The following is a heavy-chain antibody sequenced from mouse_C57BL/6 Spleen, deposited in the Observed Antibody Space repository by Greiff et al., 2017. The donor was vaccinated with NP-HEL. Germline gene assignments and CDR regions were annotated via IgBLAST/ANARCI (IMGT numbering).Heavy chain of an antibody. D-gene: IGHD1-1*01. J-gene: IGHJ1*03. CDR3: ARSGRYYGSSYWYCDV. V-gene: IGHV5-2*01. CDR2: INSDGGST. CDR1: EYEFPSHD. Sequence: DVMLVESGGGLVQPGESLKLSCESNEYEFPSHDMSWVRKTPEKRLELVAAINSDGGSTYYPDTMERRFIISRDNTKKTLYLQMSSLRSEDTALDYCARSGRYYGSSYWYCDVWGTGTTVTVSS.